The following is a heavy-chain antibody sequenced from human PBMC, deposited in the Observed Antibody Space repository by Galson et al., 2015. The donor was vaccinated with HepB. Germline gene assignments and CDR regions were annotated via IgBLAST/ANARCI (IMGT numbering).Heavy chain of an antibody. J-gene: IGHJ3*02. D-gene: IGHD2-2*01. CDR3: ARDLSTSRRAYDI. V-gene: IGHV3-21*01. Sequence: SLSLSCAASGFTLSTYNMNWVRQAPGKGLEWVSFIATGNTHMKYAESVKGRFTISRDDAKNSLYLQMSSLRAEDTAIYYCARDLSTSRRAYDIWGQGTLVTVSS. CDR1: GFTLSTYN. CDR2: IATGNTHM.